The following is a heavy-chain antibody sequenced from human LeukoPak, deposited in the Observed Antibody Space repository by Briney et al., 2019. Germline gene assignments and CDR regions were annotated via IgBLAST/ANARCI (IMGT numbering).Heavy chain of an antibody. V-gene: IGHV3-11*04. J-gene: IGHJ4*02. Sequence: PGGSLGLSCAASGFTFSDYYMTWIRQAPGKGLESVAYISGSGSVIVYADSVKGRFTISRDNAQNSLYLQMNSLTDEDTAVYYCSRDPRPCDYWGQGTLVTVSS. CDR3: SRDPRPCDY. CDR1: GFTFSDYY. CDR2: ISGSGSVI.